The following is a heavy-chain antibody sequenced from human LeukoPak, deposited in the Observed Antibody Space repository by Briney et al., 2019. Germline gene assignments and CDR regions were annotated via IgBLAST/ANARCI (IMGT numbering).Heavy chain of an antibody. CDR1: GGSISSSSYY. D-gene: IGHD2-15*01. CDR3: GRVCNSGGCYPAGVDY. CDR2: ISSSGTI. J-gene: IGHJ4*02. V-gene: IGHV4-39*01. Sequence: SETLSLTCTVSGGSISSSSYYWDWIRQPPGKGLEWIATISSSGTIYYNPSLRSRVTISVDTSKNQFSLRLRSVTAADTAVYYCGRVCNSGGCYPAGVDYWGQGALVTVSS.